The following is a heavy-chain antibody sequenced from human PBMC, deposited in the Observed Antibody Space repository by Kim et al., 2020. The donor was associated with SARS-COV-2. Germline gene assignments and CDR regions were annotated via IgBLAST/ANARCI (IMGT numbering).Heavy chain of an antibody. V-gene: IGHV4-31*03. Sequence: SETLSLTCTVSGGSISSGGYYWSWIRQHPGKGLEWIGYIYYSGSTYYNPSLKSRVTISVDTSKNQFSLKLSSVTAADTAVYYCARTPPRITSHRGMFDYWGQGTLVTVSS. CDR3: ARTPPRITSHRGMFDY. CDR2: IYYSGST. J-gene: IGHJ4*02. CDR1: GGSISSGGYY. D-gene: IGHD2-2*01.